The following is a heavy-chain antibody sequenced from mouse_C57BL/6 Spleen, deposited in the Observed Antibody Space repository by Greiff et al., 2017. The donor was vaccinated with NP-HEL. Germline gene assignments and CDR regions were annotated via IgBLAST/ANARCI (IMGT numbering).Heavy chain of an antibody. CDR3: AINWDEAWFAY. CDR1: GFTFSDYG. V-gene: IGHV5-17*01. J-gene: IGHJ3*01. CDR2: ISSGSSTI. D-gene: IGHD4-1*01. Sequence: EVQGVESGGGLVKPGGSLKLSCAASGFTFSDYGMHWVRQAPEKGLEWVAYISSGSSTIYYADTVKGRFTISRDNAKNTLFLQMTSLRSEDTAMYYCAINWDEAWFAYWGQGTLVTVSA.